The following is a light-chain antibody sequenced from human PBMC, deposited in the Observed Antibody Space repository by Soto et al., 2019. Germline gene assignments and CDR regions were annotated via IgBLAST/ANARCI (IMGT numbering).Light chain of an antibody. CDR3: QQANSLPLT. Sequence: EIKRSLCPSSVSESIRDGVTTTCRASQGISSWLAWYQQRPGKAPKLLIYAASSLQSGVPSGFSGSGSGTDFTLTISSLQPEDFATYYCQQANSLPLTFGGGSIVDVK. V-gene: IGKV1-12*01. J-gene: IGKJ4*01. CDR1: QGISSW. CDR2: AAS.